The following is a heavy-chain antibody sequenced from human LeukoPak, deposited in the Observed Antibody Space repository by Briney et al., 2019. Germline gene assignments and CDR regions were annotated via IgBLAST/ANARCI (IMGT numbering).Heavy chain of an antibody. V-gene: IGHV3-33*01. CDR2: IWYDGSNK. J-gene: IGHJ4*02. Sequence: GRSLRLSYAASGFTFSSYGMHWVRQAPGKGLEWVAVIWYDGSNKYYADSVKGRFTISRDNSKNTLYLQMNSLRVEDTAVYYCAREYGRAPGGSDYFDYWGQGTLVTVSS. D-gene: IGHD1-26*01. CDR3: AREYGRAPGGSDYFDY. CDR1: GFTFSSYG.